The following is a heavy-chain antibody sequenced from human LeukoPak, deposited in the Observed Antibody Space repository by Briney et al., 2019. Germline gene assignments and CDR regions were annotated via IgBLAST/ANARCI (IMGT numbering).Heavy chain of an antibody. J-gene: IGHJ3*02. CDR2: INPSGGST. D-gene: IGHD6-13*01. CDR3: ARVGSPDAFDI. CDR1: GYIFTSYY. Sequence: ASVKVSCKASGYIFTSYYMHWVRQAPGQGLEWMGIINPSGGSTSYAQKFQGRVTMTRDTSTSTVYMELSSLRSEDTAVYYCARVGSPDAFDIWGQGTMVTVSS. V-gene: IGHV1-46*01.